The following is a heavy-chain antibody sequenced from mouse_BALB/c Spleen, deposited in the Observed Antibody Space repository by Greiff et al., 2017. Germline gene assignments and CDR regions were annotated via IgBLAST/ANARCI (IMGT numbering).Heavy chain of an antibody. V-gene: IGHV1-9*01. D-gene: IGHD2-1*01. J-gene: IGHJ4*01. CDR3: ARGVTTAYYYAMDY. Sequence: QVQLQQSGAELMKPGASVKISCKATGYTFSSYWIEWVKQRPGHGLEWIGEILPGSGSTNYNEKFKGKATFTADTSSNTAYVQLSSLTSEDSAVYYCARGVTTAYYYAMDYWGQGTSVTVSS. CDR2: ILPGSGST. CDR1: GYTFSSYW.